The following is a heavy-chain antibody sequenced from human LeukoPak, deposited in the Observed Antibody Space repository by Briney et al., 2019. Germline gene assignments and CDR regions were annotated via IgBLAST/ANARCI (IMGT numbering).Heavy chain of an antibody. CDR3: ARVVEMATIHFLTLRHYNWFDP. CDR2: MCNSCSNT. CDR1: GFTFCDYY. V-gene: IGHV3-11*05. Sequence: PGGTLRLSCAASGFTFCDYYMSGLPQAPGKGLVGVLYMCNSCSNTYYADSVKGTFTISRDNAKISLYLQMNSLRAEDTAVYYCARVVEMATIHFLTLRHYNWFDPWGQGTLVTVSS. J-gene: IGHJ5*02. D-gene: IGHD5-24*01.